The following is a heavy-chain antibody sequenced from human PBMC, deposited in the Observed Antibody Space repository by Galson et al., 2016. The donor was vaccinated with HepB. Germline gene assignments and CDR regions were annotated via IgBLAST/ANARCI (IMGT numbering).Heavy chain of an antibody. CDR1: GFNFEGYA. V-gene: IGHV3-9*01. Sequence: SLRLSCAAFGFNFEGYAMHWVRQAPGKGLEWVSGISWNSGAKGYADSVKGRFTISRDNTKNSLYLQMNSLRAEDTALYYCAKDRGGVIAAPGKYYFYGMDVWGKGTTVTVAS. D-gene: IGHD2-21*01. CDR2: ISWNSGAK. CDR3: AKDRGGVIAAPGKYYFYGMDV. J-gene: IGHJ6*04.